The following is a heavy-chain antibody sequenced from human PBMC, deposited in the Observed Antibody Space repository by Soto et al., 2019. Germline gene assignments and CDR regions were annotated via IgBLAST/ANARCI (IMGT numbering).Heavy chain of an antibody. CDR3: AKEYYDFWSGYLSASDY. V-gene: IGHV3-23*01. CDR1: GFTFSSYA. D-gene: IGHD3-3*01. CDR2: ISGSGGTT. J-gene: IGHJ4*02. Sequence: GGSLRLSCAASGFTFSSYAMSWVRQAPGKGLEWVSAISGSGGTTYYADSVKGRFTISRDNSKNTLYLQMNSLRAEETALYYCAKEYYDFWSGYLSASDYWGQGTLVTVSS.